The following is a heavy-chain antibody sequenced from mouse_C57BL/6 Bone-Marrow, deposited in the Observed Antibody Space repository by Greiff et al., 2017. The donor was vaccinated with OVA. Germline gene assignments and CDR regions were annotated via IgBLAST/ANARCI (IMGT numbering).Heavy chain of an antibody. CDR1: GYAFSSSW. CDR2: IYPGDGDT. CDR3: ARVGDY. Sequence: QVQLQQSGPELVKPGASVKISCKASGYAFSSSWMNWVKQRPGKGLEWIGRIYPGDGDTNYNGKFKGKATLTADKSSSTAYMQLSSRTSEDSAVYFCARVGDYWGQGTTLTVSS. J-gene: IGHJ2*01. V-gene: IGHV1-82*01.